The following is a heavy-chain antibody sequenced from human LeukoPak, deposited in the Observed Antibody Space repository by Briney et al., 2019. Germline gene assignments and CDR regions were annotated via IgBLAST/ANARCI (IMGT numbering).Heavy chain of an antibody. J-gene: IGHJ4*02. Sequence: GGSLRLSCAASGFTFSTYGMHGVRQVPGKGLEWVALIWYDGSNKYYADSVKGLFIISRDNSKDTLYLQMNSLRAEDTAVYYCARGYCSGGSCYPGYFDYWGQGTLVTVSS. CDR3: ARGYCSGGSCYPGYFDY. D-gene: IGHD2-15*01. CDR2: IWYDGSNK. V-gene: IGHV3-33*01. CDR1: GFTFSTYG.